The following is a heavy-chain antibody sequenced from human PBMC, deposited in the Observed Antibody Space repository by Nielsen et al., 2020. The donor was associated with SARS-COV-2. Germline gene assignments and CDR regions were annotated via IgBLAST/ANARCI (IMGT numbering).Heavy chain of an antibody. Sequence: GGSLRLSCAASGFTFSSYGMHWVRQAPGKGLEWVSGISWNSGSIGYADSVKGRFTISRDNAKNSLYLQMNSLRAEDTALYYCAKLSSSFSPSDYWGQGTLVTVSS. V-gene: IGHV3-9*01. CDR3: AKLSSSFSPSDY. CDR2: ISWNSGSI. CDR1: GFTFSSYG. D-gene: IGHD6-13*01. J-gene: IGHJ4*02.